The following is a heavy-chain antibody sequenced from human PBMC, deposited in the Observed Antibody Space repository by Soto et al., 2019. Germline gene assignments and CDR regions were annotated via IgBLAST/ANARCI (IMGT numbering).Heavy chain of an antibody. D-gene: IGHD3-3*01. V-gene: IGHV3-21*01. Sequence: EVQLVESGGGLVKPGGSLRLSCAASGFTFSSYSMSWVHQAPGKGLEWVSSISSSSSYIYYADSVKGRFTISRDNAKNSLYLQMNSLRAEDTAVYYCARSDFWSGYYTAYAFDIWGQGTMVTVSS. J-gene: IGHJ3*02. CDR3: ARSDFWSGYYTAYAFDI. CDR1: GFTFSSYS. CDR2: ISSSSSYI.